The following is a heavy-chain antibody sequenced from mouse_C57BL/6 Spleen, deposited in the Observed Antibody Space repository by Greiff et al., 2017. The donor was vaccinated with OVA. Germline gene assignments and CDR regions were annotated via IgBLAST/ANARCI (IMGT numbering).Heavy chain of an antibody. Sequence: EVQLQQSGPELVKPGASVKISCKASGYTFTDYYMNWVKQSHGKSLEWIGDINPNNGGTSYNQKFKGKATLTVDKSSSTAYMELRSLTSEDSAVYYCAPITTVGGYFDVWGTGTTVTVSS. CDR3: APITTVGGYFDV. V-gene: IGHV1-26*01. D-gene: IGHD1-1*01. CDR1: GYTFTDYY. CDR2: INPNNGGT. J-gene: IGHJ1*03.